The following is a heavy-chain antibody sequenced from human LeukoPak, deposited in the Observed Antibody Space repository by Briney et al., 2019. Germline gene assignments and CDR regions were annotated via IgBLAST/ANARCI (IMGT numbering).Heavy chain of an antibody. CDR1: GFTFSSYA. J-gene: IGHJ4*02. Sequence: GGSLRLSCAASGFTFSSYAMNWVRQTPGKGLEWVSAISGSDGSTYYADSVKGRFTISRDNSKNTLYLRMNSLRAEDTAVYYCAKVPGYCSSTSCLDYWGQGTLVTVSS. CDR2: ISGSDGST. V-gene: IGHV3-23*01. D-gene: IGHD2-2*01. CDR3: AKVPGYCSSTSCLDY.